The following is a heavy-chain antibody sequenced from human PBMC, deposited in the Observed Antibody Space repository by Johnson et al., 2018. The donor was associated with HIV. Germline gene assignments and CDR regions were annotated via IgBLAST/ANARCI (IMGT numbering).Heavy chain of an antibody. CDR3: AKAATTVVTLEGDAFDI. Sequence: QLVESGGGLVQPGRSLRLSCAASGFTFDDYAMHWVRQAPGKGLEWVSGISWNSGSIGYADSVKGRFTISRDNAKNSLYLQMNSLRAEDTALYYCAKAATTVVTLEGDAFDIWGQGTMVTGSS. D-gene: IGHD4-23*01. V-gene: IGHV3-9*01. J-gene: IGHJ3*02. CDR1: GFTFDDYA. CDR2: ISWNSGSI.